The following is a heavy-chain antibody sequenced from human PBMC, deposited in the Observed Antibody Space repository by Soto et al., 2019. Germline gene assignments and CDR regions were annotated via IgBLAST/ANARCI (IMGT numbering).Heavy chain of an antibody. CDR2: IWYDGSNK. V-gene: IGHV3-33*01. J-gene: IGHJ1*01. Sequence: QVQLVESGGGVVQPGRSLRLSCAASGFTFSDHGMHWVHQAPGKGLEWVAVIWYDGSNKYYADSVKGRFTISRDNSKNTLYRQKNSLSAEDTGFYYCSRWGDDKKLSHWGQGTLVTVSS. CDR3: SRWGDDKKLSH. CDR1: GFTFSDHG. D-gene: IGHD3-16*01.